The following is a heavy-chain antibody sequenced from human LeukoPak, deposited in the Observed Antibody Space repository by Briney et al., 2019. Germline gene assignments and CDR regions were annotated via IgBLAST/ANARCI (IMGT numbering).Heavy chain of an antibody. V-gene: IGHV4-34*01. CDR1: GGSFSGYY. CDR3: ARGGVSHDYVLSYFDY. D-gene: IGHD3-16*01. J-gene: IGHJ4*02. Sequence: SETLSLTCAVYGGSFSGYYWSWIRHPPAKGVECIGEINHSGSTNYNPSLKSRVTISVDTSKNQFSLKLSSVTAADTAVYYCARGGVSHDYVLSYFDYWGQGTLVTVSS. CDR2: INHSGST.